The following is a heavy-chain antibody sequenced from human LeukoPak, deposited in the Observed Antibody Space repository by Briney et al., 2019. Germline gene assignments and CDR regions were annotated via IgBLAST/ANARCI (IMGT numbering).Heavy chain of an antibody. V-gene: IGHV4-34*01. D-gene: IGHD3-22*01. CDR2: INHSGST. CDR1: GGSFSGYY. J-gene: IGHJ4*02. CDR3: ARGVGEYYDSSGYHYFDY. Sequence: SETLSLTCAVYGGSFSGYYWSWIRQPPGKGPEWIGEINHSGSTNYNPSLKSRVTISVDTSKNQFSLKLSSVTAADTAVYYCARGVGEYYDSSGYHYFDYWGQGTLVTVSS.